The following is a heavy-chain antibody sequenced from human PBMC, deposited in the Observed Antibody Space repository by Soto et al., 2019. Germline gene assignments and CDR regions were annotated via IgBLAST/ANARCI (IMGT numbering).Heavy chain of an antibody. CDR3: ARGGGWLLLLLE. CDR1: GYTFTSYA. D-gene: IGHD3-22*01. J-gene: IGHJ4*02. Sequence: QVQLVQSGAEEKKPGASVKVSCKASGYTFTSYAMHWVRQAPGQRLEWMGWINAGNGNTKYSQKFQGRVTITRDTAASTAYMELSSLRSEDTAVYYCARGGGWLLLLLEWGQGTLVTVSS. CDR2: INAGNGNT. V-gene: IGHV1-3*05.